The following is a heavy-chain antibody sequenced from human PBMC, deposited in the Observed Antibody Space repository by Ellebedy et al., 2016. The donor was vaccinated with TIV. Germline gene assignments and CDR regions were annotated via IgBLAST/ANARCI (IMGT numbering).Heavy chain of an antibody. CDR1: GYTFTGYY. Sequence: ASVKVSXXASGYTFTGYYMHWVRQAPGQGLEWMGWINPNSGGTNYAQKFQGRVTMTRDTSISTAYMELSRLRSDDTAVYYCARSSTSSNNWFNPWGQGTLVTVSS. D-gene: IGHD2-2*01. CDR3: ARSSTSSNNWFNP. J-gene: IGHJ5*02. CDR2: INPNSGGT. V-gene: IGHV1-2*02.